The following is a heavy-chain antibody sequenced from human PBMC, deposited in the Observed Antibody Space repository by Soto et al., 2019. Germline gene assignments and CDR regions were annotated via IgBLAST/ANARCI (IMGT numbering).Heavy chain of an antibody. Sequence: EVQLVESGGGLVQPGGPLRLSCAASGFIFGNYVMSWVRQAPGKGLEWVSTITSSGDVTYDVESVKGRFTISRDNSRNTLFLQMNSLRAEDTAVYYCAKILRENLDMIFDYWGQGSLVTVSS. J-gene: IGHJ4*02. D-gene: IGHD3-16*01. CDR2: ITSSGDVT. CDR1: GFIFGNYV. V-gene: IGHV3-23*04. CDR3: AKILRENLDMIFDY.